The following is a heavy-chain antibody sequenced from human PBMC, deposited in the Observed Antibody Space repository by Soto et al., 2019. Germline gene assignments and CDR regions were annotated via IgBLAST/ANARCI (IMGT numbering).Heavy chain of an antibody. CDR3: ARESCSGGSCYLYFDY. Sequence: EASVKVSCKASGYTFTSYAMHWVRQAPGQRLEWMGWINAGNGNTKYSQKFQGRVTITRDTSASTAHMKLSSLRSEDTAVYYCARESCSGGSCYLYFDYWGQGTLVTVSX. D-gene: IGHD2-15*01. CDR2: INAGNGNT. V-gene: IGHV1-3*01. CDR1: GYTFTSYA. J-gene: IGHJ4*02.